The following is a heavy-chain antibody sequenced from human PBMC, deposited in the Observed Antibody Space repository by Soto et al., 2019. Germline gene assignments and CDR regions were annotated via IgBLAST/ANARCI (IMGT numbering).Heavy chain of an antibody. CDR1: GGSISSSSYY. Sequence: KASETLSLTCTVSGGSISSSSYYWGWIRQPPGKGLEWIGSIYYSGSTYYNPSLKSRVTISVDTSKNQFSLKLSSVTAADTAVYYCARHGPYSSSSGRAFDPWGQGTLVTVSS. CDR3: ARHGPYSSSSGRAFDP. D-gene: IGHD6-6*01. V-gene: IGHV4-39*01. CDR2: IYYSGST. J-gene: IGHJ5*02.